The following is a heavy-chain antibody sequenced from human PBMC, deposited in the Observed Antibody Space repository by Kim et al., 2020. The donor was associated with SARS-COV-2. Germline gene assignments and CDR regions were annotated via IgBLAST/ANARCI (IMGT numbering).Heavy chain of an antibody. D-gene: IGHD6-13*01. J-gene: IGHJ4*02. CDR2: IYYSGST. CDR1: GGSISSSSYY. Sequence: SETLSLTCTVSGGSISSSSYYWGWIRQPPGKGLEWIGSIYYSGSTYYNPSLESRVTISVDTSKNQFSLKLSSATAADTAVYYCARPQRAAADGFDYWGQGTLVTVSS. V-gene: IGHV4-39*01. CDR3: ARPQRAAADGFDY.